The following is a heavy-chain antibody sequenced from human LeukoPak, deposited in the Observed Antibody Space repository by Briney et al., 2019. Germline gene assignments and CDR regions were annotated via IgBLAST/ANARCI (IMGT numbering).Heavy chain of an antibody. D-gene: IGHD6-13*01. V-gene: IGHV4-34*01. CDR2: INHSGST. CDR3: ARGRYSSSTSDY. CDR1: GGSFSGYY. Sequence: SETLSLTCAVYGGSFSGYYWSWIRQLPGKGLEWIGEINHSGSTNYNPSLKSRVTISVDTSKNQFSLKPSSVTAADTAVYYCARGRYSSSTSDYWGQGTLVTVSS. J-gene: IGHJ4*02.